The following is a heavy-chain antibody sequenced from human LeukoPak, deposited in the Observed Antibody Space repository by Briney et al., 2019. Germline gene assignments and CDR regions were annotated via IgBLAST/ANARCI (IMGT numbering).Heavy chain of an antibody. CDR2: IIPIFGTA. J-gene: IGHJ4*02. D-gene: IGHD3-22*01. Sequence: GSSVKVSCKASGGTFSSYAISWLRQAPGQGLEWMGRIIPIFGTANYAQKFQGRVTITTDESTSTAYMELSSLRSEDTAVYYCARVGDYYDSSGYCFDYWGQGTLVTVSS. CDR1: GGTFSSYA. V-gene: IGHV1-69*05. CDR3: ARVGDYYDSSGYCFDY.